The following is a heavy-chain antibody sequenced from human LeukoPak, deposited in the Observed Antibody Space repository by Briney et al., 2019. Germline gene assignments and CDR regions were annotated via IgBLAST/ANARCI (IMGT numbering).Heavy chain of an antibody. D-gene: IGHD3-3*01. V-gene: IGHV4-34*01. Sequence: SETLSLTCAVYGGSFSGYYWSWIRQSPEKGLEWIGEINHSGRTNYNPTLKSRVTISVDTSKNQFSLRLSSVTAADTAVYYCARGLNFWSGYRIDPWGQGTLVTVSS. CDR3: ARGLNFWSGYRIDP. CDR1: GGSFSGYY. CDR2: INHSGRT. J-gene: IGHJ5*02.